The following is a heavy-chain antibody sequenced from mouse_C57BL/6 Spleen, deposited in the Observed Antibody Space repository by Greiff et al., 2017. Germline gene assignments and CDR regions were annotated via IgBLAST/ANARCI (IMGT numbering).Heavy chain of an antibody. J-gene: IGHJ4*01. V-gene: IGHV5-17*01. CDR3: ARRDGSPYAMDY. D-gene: IGHD2-3*01. CDR1: GFTFSDYG. Sequence: EVMLVESGGGLVKPGGSLKLSCAASGFTFSDYGMHWVRQAPEKGLEWVAYISSGSSTIYYADTVKGRFTISRDNAKNTLFLQMTSLRSEDTAMYYCARRDGSPYAMDYWGQGTSVTVSS. CDR2: ISSGSSTI.